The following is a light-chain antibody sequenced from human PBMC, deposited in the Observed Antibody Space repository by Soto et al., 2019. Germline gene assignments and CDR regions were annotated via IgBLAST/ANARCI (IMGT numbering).Light chain of an antibody. V-gene: IGKV3D-20*01. CDR2: DVS. CDR1: QNISSNS. Sequence: EIVLTRSPATLSLSPGERATLSCGASQNISSNSLAWYQQKPGLAPRLLIYDVSRRATDIPDRFGGSGSGTDFTLTINSLQSEDFGVYYCQQYNNWPPSTFGQGTRLEIK. J-gene: IGKJ5*01. CDR3: QQYNNWPPST.